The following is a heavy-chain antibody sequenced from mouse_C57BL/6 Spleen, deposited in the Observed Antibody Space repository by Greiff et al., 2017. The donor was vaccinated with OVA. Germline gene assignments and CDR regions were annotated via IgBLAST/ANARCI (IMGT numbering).Heavy chain of an antibody. CDR1: GYTFTSYW. D-gene: IGHD1-1*01. J-gene: IGHJ1*03. Sequence: QVQLQQPGAELVKPGASVKLSCKASGYTFTSYWMQWVKQRPGQGLEWIGEIDPSDSHTNYNQKFKGKATLTVDTSSSTAYMQLSSLTSEDSAVYYCARRRVVATGYFDVWGTGTTVTVSS. CDR2: IDPSDSHT. V-gene: IGHV1-50*01. CDR3: ARRRVVATGYFDV.